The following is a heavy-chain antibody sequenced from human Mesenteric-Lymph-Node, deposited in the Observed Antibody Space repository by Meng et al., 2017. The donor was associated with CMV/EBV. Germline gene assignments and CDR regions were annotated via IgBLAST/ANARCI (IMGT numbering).Heavy chain of an antibody. D-gene: IGHD5-12*01. J-gene: IGHJ6*02. CDR1: GGSISSYY. CDR3: ARDWRATEYYYGMDV. V-gene: IGHV4-59*01. Sequence: GSLRLSCNVSGGSISSYYWSWIRQPPGKGLEWIGYVYYSGSTNYNPSLKSRVTISVDTSKSQFSLKLNSVTAADTAVYYCARDWRATEYYYGMDVWGQGTTVTVSS. CDR2: VYYSGST.